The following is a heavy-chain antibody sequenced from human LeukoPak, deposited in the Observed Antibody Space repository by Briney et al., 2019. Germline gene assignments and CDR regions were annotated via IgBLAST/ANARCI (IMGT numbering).Heavy chain of an antibody. D-gene: IGHD3-22*01. CDR1: GGSISSSSYY. CDR2: IYYSGST. V-gene: IGHV4-39*01. Sequence: PSETMSLTCTVSGGSISSSSYYWGWLRHPPGKGLEWIGSIYYSGSTYYNPSLKSRVTISVDTSKNQFSLKLSSVTAADTAVYYCARRWRYSSGYPDYWGQGTLVTVSS. CDR3: ARRWRYSSGYPDY. J-gene: IGHJ4*02.